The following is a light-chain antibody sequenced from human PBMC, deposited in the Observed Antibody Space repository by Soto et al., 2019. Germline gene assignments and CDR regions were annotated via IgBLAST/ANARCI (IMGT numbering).Light chain of an antibody. Sequence: AIQLTQSPSSLSASVGDRVTITCRASQGISSALAWYQQKPGKSPNLLIYDVSSLESGVRSRFSGCGSGTDFTLTISSLQPEDFATYYCQQFNTYPALTFGGGTKVEIK. V-gene: IGKV1-13*02. CDR3: QQFNTYPALT. J-gene: IGKJ4*01. CDR1: QGISSA. CDR2: DVS.